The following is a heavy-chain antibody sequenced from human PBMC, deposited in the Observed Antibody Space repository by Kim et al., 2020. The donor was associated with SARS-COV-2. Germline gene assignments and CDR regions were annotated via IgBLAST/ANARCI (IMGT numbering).Heavy chain of an antibody. J-gene: IGHJ1*01. CDR2: IKQDGSKK. D-gene: IGHD6-13*01. CDR1: GFTFSSYW. V-gene: IGHV3-7*01. CDR3: ARVGFLRGLWHLLVQGVPYFQH. Sequence: GGSLRLSCAASGFTFSSYWMSWVRQAPGKGLEWVANIKQDGSKKYYVDSVKGRFTISRDNAKNSLYLQMNSLRAEDTAVYYCARVGFLRGLWHLLVQGVPYFQHWGQGTLVTVSS.